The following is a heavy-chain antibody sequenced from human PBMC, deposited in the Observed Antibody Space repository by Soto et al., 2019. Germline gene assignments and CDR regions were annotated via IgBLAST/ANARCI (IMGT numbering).Heavy chain of an antibody. CDR3: ARVLGYNSSWWRHTAFDI. Sequence: GPSVKVSCKTSGYTFTNYGISWVRQAPGQGLEWMGWISAHTGNTNYAQKFQGRVTMTTDTSTSTAYMELRSLRSDDTAVYYCARVLGYNSSWWRHTAFDIWGQGTMVTVS. D-gene: IGHD6-13*01. CDR1: GYTFTNYG. CDR2: ISAHTGNT. V-gene: IGHV1-18*01. J-gene: IGHJ3*02.